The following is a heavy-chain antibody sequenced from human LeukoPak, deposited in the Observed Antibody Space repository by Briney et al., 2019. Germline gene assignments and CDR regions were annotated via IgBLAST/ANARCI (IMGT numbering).Heavy chain of an antibody. V-gene: IGHV3-48*03. CDR1: GFTFSSHD. Sequence: GGSLRLSCAASGFTFSSHDMNWVRQAPGKGLEWVSYISNSGNTIYYADSVKGRFTISRDNAKNSLYLQMNSLRAEDTAVYYCDTRPRYWGQGTLVTVSS. D-gene: IGHD2-2*01. CDR2: ISNSGNTI. CDR3: DTRPRY. J-gene: IGHJ4*02.